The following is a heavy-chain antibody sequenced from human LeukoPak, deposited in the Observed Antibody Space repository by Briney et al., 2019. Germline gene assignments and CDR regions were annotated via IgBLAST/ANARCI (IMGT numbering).Heavy chain of an antibody. J-gene: IGHJ5*02. D-gene: IGHD3-16*01. CDR1: GFRFSDFT. Sequence: GGSLRLSCAASGFRFSDFTMTWVRQAPGRGPEWVSAIGGRGGSTYYADSLGGRFIISRDNSKDMVYLQMNSLKVEDTATYYCGKEGGAWGQGTKVTVSS. CDR2: IGGRGGST. CDR3: GKEGGA. V-gene: IGHV3-23*01.